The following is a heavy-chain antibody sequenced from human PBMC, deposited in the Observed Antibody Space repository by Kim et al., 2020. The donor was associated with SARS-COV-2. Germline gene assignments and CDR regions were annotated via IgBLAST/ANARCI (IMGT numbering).Heavy chain of an antibody. D-gene: IGHD6-13*01. CDR3: ARLAALRDFWFDP. CDR2: IYSGGST. CDR1: GFTVSSNY. Sequence: GGSLRLSCAASGFTVSSNYMSWVRQAPGKGLEWVSVIYSGGSTYYADSVKGRFTISRDNSKNTLYLQMNSLRAEDTAVYYCARLAALRDFWFDPWGQGTLVTVSS. J-gene: IGHJ5*02. V-gene: IGHV3-53*01.